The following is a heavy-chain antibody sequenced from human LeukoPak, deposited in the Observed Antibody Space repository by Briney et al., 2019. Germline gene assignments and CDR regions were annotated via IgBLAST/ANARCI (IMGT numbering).Heavy chain of an antibody. Sequence: GGSLRLSCAASGFTFSSYSMNWVSQAPGKGLEWVSSISSSSSYIYYADSVKGRFTISRDNAKNSLYLQMNSLRAEDTAVYYCARAAVTTLGAFDIWGQGTMVTVSS. CDR3: ARAAVTTLGAFDI. J-gene: IGHJ3*02. D-gene: IGHD4-17*01. CDR1: GFTFSSYS. CDR2: ISSSSSYI. V-gene: IGHV3-21*01.